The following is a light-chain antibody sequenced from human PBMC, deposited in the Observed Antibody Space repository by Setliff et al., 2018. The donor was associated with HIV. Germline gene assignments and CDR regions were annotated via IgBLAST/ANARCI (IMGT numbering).Light chain of an antibody. J-gene: IGLJ2*01. Sequence: QSALTQPASVSGSPGQLITISCTGSSTDVGDYQSVSWYQQHPGEAPKLMIYDVTKRPSGVSNRFSGSKSGNTASLTISGLQAEDEADYYCCSYAGSDTWIFGGGTKVTVL. CDR2: DVT. CDR1: STDVGDYQS. CDR3: CSYAGSDTWI. V-gene: IGLV2-23*02.